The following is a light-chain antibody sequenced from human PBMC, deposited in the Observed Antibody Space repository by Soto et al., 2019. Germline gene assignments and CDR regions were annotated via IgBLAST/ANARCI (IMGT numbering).Light chain of an antibody. CDR3: QQSFSNPRT. CDR1: QSISSY. J-gene: IGKJ1*01. Sequence: DIQMTQSPSSLSASVGDRVTITCRASQSISSYLNWYQQKPGKAPKLLIYAASSLQSGVPSRFSGSGSGTDFTLTIISRQPEDFATYYCQQSFSNPRTFGQGTKVEVK. CDR2: AAS. V-gene: IGKV1-39*01.